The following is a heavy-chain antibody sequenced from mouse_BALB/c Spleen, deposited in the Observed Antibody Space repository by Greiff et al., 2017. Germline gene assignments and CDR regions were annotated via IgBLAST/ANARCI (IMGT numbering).Heavy chain of an antibody. CDR2: IDPANGNT. CDR3: ARGGPYYYGSPFAY. CDR1: GFNIKDTY. D-gene: IGHD1-1*01. J-gene: IGHJ3*01. V-gene: IGHV14-3*02. Sequence: VQLKQSGAELVKPGASVKLSCTASGFNIKDTYMHWVKQRPEQGLEWIGRIDPANGNTKYDPKFQGKATITADTSSNTAYLQLSSLTSEDTAVYYCARGGPYYYGSPFAYWGQGTLVTVSA.